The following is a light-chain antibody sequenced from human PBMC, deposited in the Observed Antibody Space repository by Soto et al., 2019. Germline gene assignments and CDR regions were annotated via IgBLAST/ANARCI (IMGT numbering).Light chain of an antibody. Sequence: IQMTQSPSTLSASVGERVTITFRASQSINSWLAWYQQKPGKAPKLLIHKASSLQSGVPSRFSGSGSGTDLTLTISSLQPDDFATYYCQQYNTYWTFGQGTKVDIK. CDR2: KAS. V-gene: IGKV1-5*03. CDR3: QQYNTYWT. J-gene: IGKJ1*01. CDR1: QSINSW.